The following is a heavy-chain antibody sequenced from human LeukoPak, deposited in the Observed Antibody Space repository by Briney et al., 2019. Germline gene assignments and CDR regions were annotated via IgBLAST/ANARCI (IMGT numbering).Heavy chain of an antibody. D-gene: IGHD5-24*01. CDR2: ISWSSGII. CDR3: AKGRDGYNPGPFDY. V-gene: IGHV3-9*01. Sequence: GGSLRLSCAASGFTFDDHGMHWVRQAPGKGLEWVSGISWSSGIIGYADSVKGRFTISRDNAKNSLYLQMDSLRAEDTALYYCAKGRDGYNPGPFDYWGQGTLVTVSS. J-gene: IGHJ4*02. CDR1: GFTFDDHG.